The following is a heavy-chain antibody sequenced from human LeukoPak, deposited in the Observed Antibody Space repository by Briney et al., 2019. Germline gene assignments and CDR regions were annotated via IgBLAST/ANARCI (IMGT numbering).Heavy chain of an antibody. Sequence: GGSLRLSCAASGFTFSSYSMNWVRQAPEKGLEWVSSISSSSSYIYYADSVKGRFTISRDNAKNSLYLQMNSLRAEDTAVYYCARDDHDSSGYYGYYFDYWGQGTLVTVSS. CDR2: ISSSSSYI. CDR3: ARDDHDSSGYYGYYFDY. CDR1: GFTFSSYS. D-gene: IGHD3-22*01. V-gene: IGHV3-21*01. J-gene: IGHJ4*02.